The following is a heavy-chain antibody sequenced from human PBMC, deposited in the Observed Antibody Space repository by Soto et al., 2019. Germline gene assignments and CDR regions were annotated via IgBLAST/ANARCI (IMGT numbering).Heavy chain of an antibody. CDR1: GFNITNNY. CDR3: ARSYDSSGYYPGSFDY. V-gene: IGHV3-53*02. Sequence: EVQLVETGGGLIQPGGSLRLSCAASGFNITNNYMSWVRQAPGKGLVWVSFIYSGGSRYYEDSVKGRFSISRDISKNSLFLQMNSLRAEETAVYYCARSYDSSGYYPGSFDYWGQGTLVTVSS. CDR2: IYSGGSR. J-gene: IGHJ4*02. D-gene: IGHD3-22*01.